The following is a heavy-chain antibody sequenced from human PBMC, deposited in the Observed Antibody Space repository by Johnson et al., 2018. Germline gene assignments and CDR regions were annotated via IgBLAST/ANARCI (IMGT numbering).Heavy chain of an antibody. V-gene: IGHV3-48*01. J-gene: IGHJ3*02. Sequence: VQLVQSGGGLVQPGGSLRLSCAASGFTFSSSSMNWVRQAPGKGLEWISYISSSSGTIYYADSVKGRFTISRDNAKKSLYLQMNSLRAGDTALYYCARNYYAGTYVFDIWGQGTMVTVSS. D-gene: IGHD3-10*01. CDR1: GFTFSSSS. CDR2: ISSSSGTI. CDR3: ARNYYAGTYVFDI.